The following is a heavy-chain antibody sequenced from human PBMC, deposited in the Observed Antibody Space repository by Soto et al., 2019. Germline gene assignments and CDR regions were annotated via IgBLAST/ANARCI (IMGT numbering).Heavy chain of an antibody. V-gene: IGHV3-21*01. D-gene: IGHD6-13*01. CDR2: ISSSSSYI. CDR1: GFTFSSYS. CDR3: ARHQATAAGNYGMDA. Sequence: AGGSLRLSCAASGFTFSSYSMNWVRQAPGKGLEWVASISSSSSYIYYADSVKGRFTISRDKAKNSLFLQMSSLRAEDSALYYCARHQATAAGNYGMDARHTGTRVTVSS. J-gene: IGHJ6*04.